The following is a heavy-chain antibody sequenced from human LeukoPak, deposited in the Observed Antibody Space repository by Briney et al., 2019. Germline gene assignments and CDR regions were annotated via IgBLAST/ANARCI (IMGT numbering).Heavy chain of an antibody. CDR2: INPSGGST. D-gene: IGHD4-17*01. Sequence: ASVKVSCKASGYTFTSYYMHWVRQAPGQGFEWMGIINPSGGSTSYAQKFQGRVTMTRDTSTSTVYMELSSLRSEDTAVYYCARGNRGSTVTTNRLYYYYGMDVWGQGTTVTVSS. J-gene: IGHJ6*02. V-gene: IGHV1-46*01. CDR1: GYTFTSYY. CDR3: ARGNRGSTVTTNRLYYYYGMDV.